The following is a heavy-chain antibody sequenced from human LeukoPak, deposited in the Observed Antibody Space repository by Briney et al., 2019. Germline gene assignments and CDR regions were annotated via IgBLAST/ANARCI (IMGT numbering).Heavy chain of an antibody. CDR2: IYHSGAT. V-gene: IGHV4-38-2*02. CDR1: DFSITNAYY. D-gene: IGHD6-19*01. CDR3: ARLITSGSYYFDF. J-gene: IGHJ4*02. Sequence: KPSETLSLTCSVSDFSITNAYYWGWIRQPPGRGLEYLWNIYHSGATYYNPSLKSRVTISVDTSRNHFSLKLSSVTAADTAFYYCARLITSGSYYFDFWGQGTLVTVSS.